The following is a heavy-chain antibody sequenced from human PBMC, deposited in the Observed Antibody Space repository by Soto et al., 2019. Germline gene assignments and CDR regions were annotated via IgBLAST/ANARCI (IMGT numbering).Heavy chain of an antibody. Sequence: GGSRRLSYAASGFPFIRSAMTWVRQPPGKGLEWVSAISGSGGSTYYADSVKGRFTISRDNAKNTLYLHMNSLRDEETAVYYCARRISMVRGPYYYYAMYGWGQGT. V-gene: IGHV3-23*01. CDR3: ARRISMVRGPYYYYAMYG. CDR1: GFPFIRSA. CDR2: ISGSGGST. J-gene: IGHJ6*02. D-gene: IGHD3-10*01.